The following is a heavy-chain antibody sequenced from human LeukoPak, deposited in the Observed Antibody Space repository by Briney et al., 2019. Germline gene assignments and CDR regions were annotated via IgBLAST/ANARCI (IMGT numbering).Heavy chain of an antibody. CDR2: INHSGST. CDR1: GGSFSGYY. Sequence: SETLSLTCAVYGGSFSGYYWSWIRQPPGKGLEWIGEINHSGSTNYNPSLKSRVTISVDTSKNQFSLKLSSVTAADTAVYYCARVAGIAVAGLDCWGQGTLVTVSS. D-gene: IGHD6-19*01. J-gene: IGHJ4*02. CDR3: ARVAGIAVAGLDC. V-gene: IGHV4-34*01.